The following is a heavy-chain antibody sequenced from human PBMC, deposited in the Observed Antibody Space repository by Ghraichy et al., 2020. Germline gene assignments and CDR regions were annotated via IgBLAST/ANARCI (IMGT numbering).Heavy chain of an antibody. CDR3: ARDGGFGVAGLADAFDV. CDR1: GFTVSGNY. D-gene: IGHD6-19*01. V-gene: IGHV3-53*01. J-gene: IGHJ3*01. Sequence: GGSLRLSCAASGFTVSGNYMNWVRQAPGKGLEWVSIIYSGGSIRYADFVKGRFTISRDNSKNTVYLQMHSLRAEDTAIYFCARDGGFGVAGLADAFDVWGQGTLVTVSS. CDR2: IYSGGSI.